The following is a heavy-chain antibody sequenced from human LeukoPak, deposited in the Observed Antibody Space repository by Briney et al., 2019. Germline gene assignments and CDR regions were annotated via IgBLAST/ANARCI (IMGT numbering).Heavy chain of an antibody. CDR2: INPNNGGT. CDR1: GYTFTGDY. CDR3: ARSMDIVVVPAADSSGFDY. Sequence: ASVKVSCKASGYTFTGDYMHWLRQAPGQGLEWMGWINPNNGGTNYAQNFQGRVTMTRDTSISSAYMELSRLRSDDTAVYYCARSMDIVVVPAADSSGFDYWGQGTLVTVSS. V-gene: IGHV1-2*02. D-gene: IGHD2-2*03. J-gene: IGHJ4*02.